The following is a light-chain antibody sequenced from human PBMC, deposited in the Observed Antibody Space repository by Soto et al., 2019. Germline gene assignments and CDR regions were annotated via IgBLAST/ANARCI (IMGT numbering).Light chain of an antibody. J-gene: IGKJ5*01. CDR1: QSVSSNY. CDR3: QQYGSSPGT. Sequence: EIVLTQSPGTLSLSPGERATLSCRASQSVSSNYITWYQQKPGQAPRRLIFGASSRATGIPDRFSGSGSGTDFTLTISRLEPEDFAVYYCQQYGSSPGTFGQGTRLEIK. CDR2: GAS. V-gene: IGKV3-20*01.